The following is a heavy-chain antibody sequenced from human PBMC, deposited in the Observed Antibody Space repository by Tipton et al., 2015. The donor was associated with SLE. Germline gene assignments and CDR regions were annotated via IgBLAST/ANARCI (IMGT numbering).Heavy chain of an antibody. J-gene: IGHJ4*02. CDR2: IYYIGST. D-gene: IGHD2-8*02. V-gene: IGHV4-39*01. Sequence: TLSLTCTVSGGSINSGSYYWGWIRQPPGKGLEWIGSIYYIGSTYYNPSLKSRATMSVDTSKNQFSLKLSSVTAADTAVYYCARYYTGDYYFDYWGQGTLVTVSS. CDR3: ARYYTGDYYFDY. CDR1: GGSINSGSYY.